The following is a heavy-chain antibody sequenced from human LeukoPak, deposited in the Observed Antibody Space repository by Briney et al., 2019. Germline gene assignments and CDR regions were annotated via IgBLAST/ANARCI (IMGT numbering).Heavy chain of an antibody. D-gene: IGHD6-13*01. CDR3: ARDSSSWSNWFDP. Sequence: ASVKVSCKASRYTFIDYYIHWVRQAPGQGLEWMGWINPKSGGTNYAQKFQGRVTMTRDTSISTAYMELSRLRSDDTAVYYCARDSSSWSNWFDPWGQGTLVTVSS. CDR2: INPKSGGT. V-gene: IGHV1-2*02. CDR1: RYTFIDYY. J-gene: IGHJ5*02.